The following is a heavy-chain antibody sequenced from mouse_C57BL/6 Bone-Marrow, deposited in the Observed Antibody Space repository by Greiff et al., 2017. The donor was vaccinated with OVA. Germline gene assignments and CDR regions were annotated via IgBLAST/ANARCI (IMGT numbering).Heavy chain of an antibody. Sequence: QVQLQQPGAELVKPGASVKLSCKASGYTFTSYWMQWVKQRPGQGLEWIGEIDPSDSYTNYNQKFKGKATLTVDTSSSTAYMQLSSLTSEDSAVYYCARRIYYGNPLDWYFDVWGTGTTVTVSS. J-gene: IGHJ1*03. D-gene: IGHD2-1*01. V-gene: IGHV1-50*01. CDR1: GYTFTSYW. CDR2: IDPSDSYT. CDR3: ARRIYYGNPLDWYFDV.